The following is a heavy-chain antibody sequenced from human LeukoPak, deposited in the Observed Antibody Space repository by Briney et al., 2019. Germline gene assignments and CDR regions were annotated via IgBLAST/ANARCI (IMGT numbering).Heavy chain of an antibody. V-gene: IGHV4-59*08. Sequence: SETLSLTCTVSGGSISSYCRSWIRQPPGKGLEWIGYIYYSGSTNYNPSLKSRVTISVDTSKNQFSLKLSSVTAADTAVYYCARLVDAFDIWGQGTMVTVSS. CDR3: ARLVDAFDI. CDR1: GGSISSYC. J-gene: IGHJ3*02. CDR2: IYYSGST.